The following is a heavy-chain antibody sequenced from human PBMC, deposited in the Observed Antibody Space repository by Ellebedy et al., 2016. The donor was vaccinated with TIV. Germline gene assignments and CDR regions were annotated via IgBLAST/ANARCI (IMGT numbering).Heavy chain of an antibody. J-gene: IGHJ5*02. V-gene: IGHV3-21*01. CDR3: AYCIAATFGWFDP. CDR2: ISSSSSYI. CDR1: GFTFSSYS. Sequence: GESLKISXAASGFTFSSYSMNWVRQAPGKGLEWVSSISSSSSYIYYADSVKGRFTISRDNAKNSLYLQMNSLRAEDTAVYYCAYCIAATFGWFDPWGQGTLVTVSS. D-gene: IGHD6-13*01.